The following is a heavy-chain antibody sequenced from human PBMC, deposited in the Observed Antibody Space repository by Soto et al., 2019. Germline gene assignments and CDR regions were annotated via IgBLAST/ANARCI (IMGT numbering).Heavy chain of an antibody. CDR1: GFSLSTSGVG. Sequence: SGPTLVNPTQTLTLTCTFSGFSLSTSGVGVGWIRQPPGKALEWLALIYWNDDKRYSPSLKSRLTITKDTSKNQVVLTMTNMDPVDTATYYCAHRRGSTGTFYYYGMDVWGQGTTVTVSS. CDR2: IYWNDDK. CDR3: AHRRGSTGTFYYYGMDV. D-gene: IGHD1-7*01. J-gene: IGHJ6*02. V-gene: IGHV2-5*01.